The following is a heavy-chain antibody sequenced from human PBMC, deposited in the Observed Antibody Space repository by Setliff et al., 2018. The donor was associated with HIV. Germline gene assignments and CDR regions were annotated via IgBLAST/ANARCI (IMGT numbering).Heavy chain of an antibody. Sequence: SETLSLTCAAYGGSFSGYYWSWIRQPPGKGLEWIGEINHSGSTNYNPSLKSRVTVSADTSKNQFSLKLRSVTAADTAVYYCAVRVYGPIEYWGQGNQVTVSS. J-gene: IGHJ4*02. V-gene: IGHV4-34*01. D-gene: IGHD4-17*01. CDR3: AVRVYGPIEY. CDR2: INHSGST. CDR1: GGSFSGYY.